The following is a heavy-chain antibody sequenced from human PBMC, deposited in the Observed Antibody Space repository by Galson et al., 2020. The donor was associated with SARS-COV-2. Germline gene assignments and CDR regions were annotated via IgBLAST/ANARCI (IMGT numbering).Heavy chain of an antibody. Sequence: SETLSLTCSVSGGSISTYYWSWIRLPPGKRLEWIAYIYYSGSRNYNPSLQNRVTISVDTSKNQFSLELRSVTAADTAVYYCARGTETAAGDFEYWGQGTLVTVSS. CDR1: GGSISTYY. V-gene: IGHV4-59*01. J-gene: IGHJ4*02. D-gene: IGHD6-13*01. CDR3: ARGTETAAGDFEY. CDR2: IYYSGSR.